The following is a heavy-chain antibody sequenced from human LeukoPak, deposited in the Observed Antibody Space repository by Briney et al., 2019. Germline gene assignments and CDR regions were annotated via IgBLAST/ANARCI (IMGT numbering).Heavy chain of an antibody. D-gene: IGHD3-10*01. J-gene: IGHJ4*02. Sequence: SETLSLTCTVSGDSISSSSYYWGWIRQPPGKGLEWIGYIYYSGSTNYNPSLKSRVTISVDTSKNQFSLKLSSVTAADTAVYYCARGLGSGSYRSDYWGQGTLVTVSS. V-gene: IGHV4-61*05. CDR1: GDSISSSSYY. CDR3: ARGLGSGSYRSDY. CDR2: IYYSGST.